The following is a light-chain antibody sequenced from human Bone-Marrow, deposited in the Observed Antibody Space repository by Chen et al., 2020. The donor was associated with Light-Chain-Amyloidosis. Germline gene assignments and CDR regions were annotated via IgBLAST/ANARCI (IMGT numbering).Light chain of an antibody. J-gene: IGLJ2*01. CDR3: QSADSSGTYEVI. CDR2: RET. CDR1: ALPTKY. Sequence: SYELTQPPSVSVSPGQTARITFSGDALPTKYAYWYQQKPGQAPVLVIHRETERPSGISDRFSGASSGKTAKLTISGVQAEDEADYHCQSADSSGTYEVIFGGGTKLTVL. V-gene: IGLV3-25*03.